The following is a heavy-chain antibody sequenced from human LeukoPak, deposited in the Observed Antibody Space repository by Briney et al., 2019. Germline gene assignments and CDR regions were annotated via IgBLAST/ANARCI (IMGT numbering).Heavy chain of an antibody. J-gene: IGHJ3*02. CDR1: GYSFTSYW. CDR2: IYPGDSDT. CDR3: ARTETYYGSGSYFDAFDI. Sequence: GESLKISCTGSGYSFTSYWIGWVRQMPGKGLEWMGIIYPGDSDTRYSPSFQGHVTISADKSISTAYLQWSSLKASDTAMYYCARTETYYGSGSYFDAFDIWGQGTMVTVSS. D-gene: IGHD3-10*01. V-gene: IGHV5-51*01.